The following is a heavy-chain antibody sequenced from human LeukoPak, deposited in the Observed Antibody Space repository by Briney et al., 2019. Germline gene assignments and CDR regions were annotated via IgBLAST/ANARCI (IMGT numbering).Heavy chain of an antibody. CDR1: NFAFSTYA. J-gene: IGHJ4*02. CDR2: ISGGGDVT. Sequence: GGSLRLSCAASNFAFSTYAMSWVRQAPGKGLEWVSTISGGGDVTYYADSVKGLFTISRDNSKNTLYLQMNSLRADDTAVYYCARYSGSIDWGQGTLVTVSS. CDR3: ARYSGSID. V-gene: IGHV3-23*01. D-gene: IGHD1-26*01.